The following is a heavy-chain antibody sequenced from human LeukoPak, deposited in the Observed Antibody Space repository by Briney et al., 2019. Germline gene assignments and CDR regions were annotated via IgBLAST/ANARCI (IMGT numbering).Heavy chain of an antibody. V-gene: IGHV3-48*02. CDR3: ARVEKTIPARPLFDY. D-gene: IGHD6-6*01. J-gene: IGHJ4*02. CDR1: GFTFSTYS. Sequence: GGSLRLSCVVSGFTFSTYSMNWVRQAPGKGLEWVSYISDSSKTIHHADSVKGQFTISRDNAKNSLYLQMNSLRDEDTAVYHCARVEKTIPARPLFDYWGQGTLVTVPS. CDR2: ISDSSKTI.